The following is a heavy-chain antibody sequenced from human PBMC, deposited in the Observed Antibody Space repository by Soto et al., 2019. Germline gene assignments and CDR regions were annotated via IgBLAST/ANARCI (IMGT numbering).Heavy chain of an antibody. V-gene: IGHV3-48*02. CDR1: GFTFSSYS. Sequence: EVQLVESGGGLVQPGGSLRLSCAASGFTFSSYSMNWVRQAPGKGLEWVSYISSSSSTIYYGDSVKGRITISRDNDKNSLQLQMNRLRDEDTAVYYCARDYYGSSGYYFHYYYGMDVWGQGTTVTVSS. CDR3: ARDYYGSSGYYFHYYYGMDV. J-gene: IGHJ6*02. D-gene: IGHD3-22*01. CDR2: ISSSSSTI.